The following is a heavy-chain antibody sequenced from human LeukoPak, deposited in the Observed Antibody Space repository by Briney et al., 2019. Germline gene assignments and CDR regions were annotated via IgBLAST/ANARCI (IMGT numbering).Heavy chain of an antibody. Sequence: GGSLRLSCAASGFTFSSYAMSWVRQAPGKGLEWVSAISGSGGSTYYADSVKGRFTIPRDNSKNTLYLQMNSLRAEDTAVYYCANSMVRGVTQYFQHWGQGTLVTVSS. D-gene: IGHD3-10*01. CDR1: GFTFSSYA. J-gene: IGHJ1*01. CDR3: ANSMVRGVTQYFQH. V-gene: IGHV3-23*01. CDR2: ISGSGGST.